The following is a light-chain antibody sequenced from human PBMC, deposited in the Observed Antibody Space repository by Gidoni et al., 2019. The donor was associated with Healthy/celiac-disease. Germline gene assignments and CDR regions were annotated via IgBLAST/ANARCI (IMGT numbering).Light chain of an antibody. Sequence: DIQMTQSPYTLSASVGDRVTITCRASQSISSWLAWYQQKPGKAPKLLIYKASSLESGVPSRFSGSGSGTEFTLTISSLQPDDFATYYCQQYNSYPFTFXPXTKVDIK. J-gene: IGKJ3*01. V-gene: IGKV1-5*03. CDR1: QSISSW. CDR3: QQYNSYPFT. CDR2: KAS.